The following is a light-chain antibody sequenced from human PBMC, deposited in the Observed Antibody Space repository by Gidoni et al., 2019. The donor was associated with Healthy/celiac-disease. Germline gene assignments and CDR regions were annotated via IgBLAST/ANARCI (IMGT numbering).Light chain of an antibody. V-gene: IGLV1-40*01. CDR2: GNS. J-gene: IGLJ2*01. CDR3: QSYDSSLSGVV. Sequence: QSVLTQPTSVSGPPGPRVTISCTGSSSNIGAGYDVHWYQQLPGTAPKLLIYGNSNRPSGVPDRFSGSKSGTSASLAITGLQAEDEADYYCQSYDSSLSGVVFGGGTKLTVL. CDR1: SSNIGAGYD.